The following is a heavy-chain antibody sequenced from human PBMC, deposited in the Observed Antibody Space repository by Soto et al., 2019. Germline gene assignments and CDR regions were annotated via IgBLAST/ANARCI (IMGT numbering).Heavy chain of an antibody. Sequence: SETLSLTCAVYGGSFSGYYWRRVRQPPGKGLEWIGYIDHTGSTNYNPSLKSRVTISVDRSKNQFSLKLSSVTAADTAVYYCAAGRYYYDSSGYYQDGMDVWGQGT. J-gene: IGHJ6*02. CDR1: GGSFSGYY. V-gene: IGHV4-34*01. D-gene: IGHD3-22*01. CDR3: AAGRYYYDSSGYYQDGMDV. CDR2: IDHTGST.